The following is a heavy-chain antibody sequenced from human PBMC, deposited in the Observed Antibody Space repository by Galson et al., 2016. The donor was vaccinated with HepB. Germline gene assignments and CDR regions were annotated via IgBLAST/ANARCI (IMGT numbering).Heavy chain of an antibody. D-gene: IGHD2-15*01. CDR1: GFTFSSYA. V-gene: IGHV3-23*01. J-gene: IGHJ4*02. CDR2: ISGSGGST. Sequence: SLRLSCAASGFTFSSYAMSWVRQAPGKGLEWVSGISGSGGSTNYADSVKGRFTISRDNSKNTRYLQMNSLRAEDTAVYYCAKDPGDIVVVVAATVTANWGQGTLVTVSS. CDR3: AKDPGDIVVVVAATVTAN.